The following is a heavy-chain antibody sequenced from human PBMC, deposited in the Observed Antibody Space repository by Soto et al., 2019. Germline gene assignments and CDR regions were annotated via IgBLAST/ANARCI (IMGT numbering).Heavy chain of an antibody. Sequence: SETLSLTCTVSGGSMKTTSYYWGWIRQSPGKGLEWIGSIYYNGITYYNLSLRSRVTVSADMSKNQFSLRLTSVTAADTALYSCARFDYGHRVFGLDVWGQGTTVTVSS. CDR1: GGSMKTTSYY. CDR2: IYYNGIT. D-gene: IGHD4-17*01. J-gene: IGHJ6*02. V-gene: IGHV4-39*01. CDR3: ARFDYGHRVFGLDV.